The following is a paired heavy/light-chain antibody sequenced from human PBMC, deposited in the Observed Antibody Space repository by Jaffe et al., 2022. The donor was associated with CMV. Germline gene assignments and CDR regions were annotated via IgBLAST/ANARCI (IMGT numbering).Light chain of an antibody. CDR1: QSVSSSY. Sequence: EIVLTQSPGTLSLSPGERATLSCRASQSVSSSYLAWYQQKPGQAPRLLIYGASSRATGIPDRFSGSGSGTDFTLTISRLEPEDFAVYYCQQYGSPQWTFGQGTKLEIK. J-gene: IGKJ2*02. CDR2: GAS. CDR3: QQYGSPQWT. V-gene: IGKV3-20*01.
Heavy chain of an antibody. V-gene: IGHV4-59*08. D-gene: IGHD3-3*01. CDR2: IYYSGST. CDR1: GGSISSYY. Sequence: QVQLQESGPGLVKPSETLSLTCTVSGGSISSYYWSWIRQPPGKGLEWIGYIYYSGSTNYNPSLKSRVTISVDTSKNQFSLKLSSVTAADTAVYYCASGSMITIFGVATSPFDYWGQGTLVTVSS. J-gene: IGHJ4*02. CDR3: ASGSMITIFGVATSPFDY.